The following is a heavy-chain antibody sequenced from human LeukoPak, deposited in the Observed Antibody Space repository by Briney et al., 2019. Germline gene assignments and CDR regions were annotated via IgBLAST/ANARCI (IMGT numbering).Heavy chain of an antibody. D-gene: IGHD2-15*01. Sequence: ASVKVSCKASGYTFTSYGISWVRQAPGQGLEWMGWISAYNGNTNYAQKLQGRVTMTTDTSTGTAYMELRSLRSDDTAVYYCARGTLLGYCSGGSCYSEDYWGQGTLVTVSS. CDR1: GYTFTSYG. V-gene: IGHV1-18*01. CDR3: ARGTLLGYCSGGSCYSEDY. J-gene: IGHJ4*02. CDR2: ISAYNGNT.